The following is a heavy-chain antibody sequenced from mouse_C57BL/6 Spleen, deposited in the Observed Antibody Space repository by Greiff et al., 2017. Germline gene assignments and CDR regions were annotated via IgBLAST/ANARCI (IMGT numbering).Heavy chain of an antibody. CDR2: IYPSDSET. Sequence: QVQLQQSGAELVRPGSSVKLSCKASGYTFTSYWMDWVKQRPGQGLEWIGNIYPSDSETHYNQKFKDKATLTVDKSSSTAYMQLSSLTSEDSAVYYCARLGDPGGFAYWGQGTLVTVSA. D-gene: IGHD3-3*01. J-gene: IGHJ3*01. CDR1: GYTFTSYW. CDR3: ARLGDPGGFAY. V-gene: IGHV1-61*01.